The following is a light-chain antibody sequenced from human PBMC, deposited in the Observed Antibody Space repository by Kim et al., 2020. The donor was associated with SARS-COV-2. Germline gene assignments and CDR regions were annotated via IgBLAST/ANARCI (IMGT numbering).Light chain of an antibody. CDR1: SSNIGNNY. CDR3: GTWDSSLSVWV. CDR2: DNN. V-gene: IGLV1-51*01. J-gene: IGLJ3*02. Sequence: QSVLTQPPSVSAAPGQKVTISCSGSSSNIGNNYVSWYQQLPGTAPKLLIYDNNKRPSGIPVRFSGSKSGTSATLGITGLQTGDEADYYCGTWDSSLSVWVFGGGTKLTVL.